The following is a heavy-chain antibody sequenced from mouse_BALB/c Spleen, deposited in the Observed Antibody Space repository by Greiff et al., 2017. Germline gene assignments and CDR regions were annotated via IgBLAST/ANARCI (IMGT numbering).Heavy chain of an antibody. CDR2: IDPANGNT. J-gene: IGHJ3*01. CDR1: GFNIKDTY. D-gene: IGHD1-1*01. Sequence: EVKVVESGAELVKPGASVKLSCTASGFNIKDTYMHWVKQRPEQGLEWIGRIDPANGNTKYDPKFQGKATITADTSSNTAYLQLSSLTSEDTAVYYCAHYYGSSFAYWGQGTLVTVSA. V-gene: IGHV14-3*02. CDR3: AHYYGSSFAY.